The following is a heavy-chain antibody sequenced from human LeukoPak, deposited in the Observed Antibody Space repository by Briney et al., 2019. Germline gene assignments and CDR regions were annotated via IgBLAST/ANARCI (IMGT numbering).Heavy chain of an antibody. Sequence: GGSLRLSCAASGFTLSDHYMDWVRQAPGRGLEWVGSSRNKANSYSTEYAASVKGRFTISRDDSINSLYLQMDSLKTEDTAVYYCARGGRYYHDTSGDYWGQGTLVIVSS. D-gene: IGHD3-22*01. CDR1: GFTLSDHY. V-gene: IGHV3-72*01. CDR2: SRNKANSYST. J-gene: IGHJ4*02. CDR3: ARGGRYYHDTSGDY.